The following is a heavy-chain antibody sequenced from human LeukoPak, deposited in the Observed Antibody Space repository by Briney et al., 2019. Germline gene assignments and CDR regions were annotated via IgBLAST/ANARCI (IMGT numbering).Heavy chain of an antibody. CDR1: GFAFSTYG. Sequence: GGSLRLSCAASGFAFSTYGMHWVRQAPGKGLEWVAVISYDGSNKYYADSVKGRFTISRDNSKNTLYLQMNSLRAEDTAVYYCARDSYDYYDSSGLTSPWGQGTLVTVSS. CDR2: ISYDGSNK. V-gene: IGHV3-30*19. J-gene: IGHJ5*02. CDR3: ARDSYDYYDSSGLTSP. D-gene: IGHD3-22*01.